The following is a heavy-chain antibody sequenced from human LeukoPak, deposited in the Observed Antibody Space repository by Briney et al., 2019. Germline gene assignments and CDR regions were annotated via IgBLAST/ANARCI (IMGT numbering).Heavy chain of an antibody. V-gene: IGHV4-34*01. D-gene: IGHD2-2*01. J-gene: IGHJ3*02. Sequence: SSETLSLTCAVYGGSFSGYYWSWIRQPPGKGLEWIGEINHSGSTNYNPSLKRRVTISVDTSKNQFSLKLSSVTAADTAVYYCARVRRYCSSTSCYWPAFDIWGQGTMVTVSS. CDR2: INHSGST. CDR3: ARVRRYCSSTSCYWPAFDI. CDR1: GGSFSGYY.